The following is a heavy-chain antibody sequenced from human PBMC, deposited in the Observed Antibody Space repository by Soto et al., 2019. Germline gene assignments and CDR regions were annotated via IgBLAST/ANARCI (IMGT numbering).Heavy chain of an antibody. V-gene: IGHV1-8*02. Sequence: GASVKVSCKASGGTFSSYAISWVRQAPGQGLEWMGWMNPNSGNTGYAQKFQGRVTMTRNTSISTAYMELSSLRSEDTAVYYCARGTALRFLEWLFDYWGQGTLVTVSS. CDR3: ARGTALRFLEWLFDY. J-gene: IGHJ4*02. CDR2: MNPNSGNT. CDR1: GGTFSSYA. D-gene: IGHD3-3*01.